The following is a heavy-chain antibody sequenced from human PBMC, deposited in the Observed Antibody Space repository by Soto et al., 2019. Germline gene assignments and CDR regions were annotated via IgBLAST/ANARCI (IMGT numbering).Heavy chain of an antibody. CDR1: GGSFSGYY. CDR3: ARGRRSIAAAGRGWFDP. J-gene: IGHJ5*02. V-gene: IGHV4-34*01. D-gene: IGHD6-13*01. Sequence: PSETLSLTCAVYGGSFSGYYWSWICQPPGKGLEWIGEINHSGSTNYNPSLKSRVTISVDTSKNQFSLKLSSVTAADTAVYYCARGRRSIAAAGRGWFDPWGQGTLVTVSS. CDR2: INHSGST.